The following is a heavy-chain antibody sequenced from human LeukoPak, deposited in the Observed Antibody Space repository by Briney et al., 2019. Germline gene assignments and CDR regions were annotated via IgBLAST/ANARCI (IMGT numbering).Heavy chain of an antibody. CDR1: GFTFSSYG. CDR3: AKGERYFAVSYY. Sequence: PGGSLRLSCAASGFTFSSYGMHWVRQAPGKGLEWVAVISYDGSNKYYADSVKGRFTISRDNSKNTLYLQMNSLRAEDTAVYYCAKGERYFAVSYYWGQGTLVTVSS. D-gene: IGHD3-9*01. CDR2: ISYDGSNK. J-gene: IGHJ4*02. V-gene: IGHV3-30*18.